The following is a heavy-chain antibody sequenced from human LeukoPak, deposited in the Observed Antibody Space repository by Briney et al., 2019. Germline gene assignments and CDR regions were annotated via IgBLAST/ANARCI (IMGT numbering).Heavy chain of an antibody. Sequence: PSQTLSLTCAISGDIVSSNSAAWNWIRQSPSRGLEWLGRTYYRSKWYNDYAVSVKSRITINPDTSKNQFSLQLNSVTPEDTAVYYCARARPTGYCSGGSCFFRYFDLWGRGTLVTVSS. V-gene: IGHV6-1*01. D-gene: IGHD2-15*01. CDR1: GDIVSSNSAA. CDR2: TYYRSKWYN. J-gene: IGHJ2*01. CDR3: ARARPTGYCSGGSCFFRYFDL.